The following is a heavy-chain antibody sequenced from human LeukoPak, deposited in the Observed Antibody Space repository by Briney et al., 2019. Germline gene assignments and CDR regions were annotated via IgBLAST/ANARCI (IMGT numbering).Heavy chain of an antibody. Sequence: SETLSLTCTVSGGSISSYYWSWIRQPPGKGLEWIGEINHSGSTNYNPSLKSRVTISVDTSKNQFSLKLSSVTAADTAVYYCARGRSYYDFWSGYPETDAFDIWGQGTMVTVSS. D-gene: IGHD3-3*01. CDR3: ARGRSYYDFWSGYPETDAFDI. V-gene: IGHV4-34*01. CDR1: GGSISSYY. J-gene: IGHJ3*02. CDR2: INHSGST.